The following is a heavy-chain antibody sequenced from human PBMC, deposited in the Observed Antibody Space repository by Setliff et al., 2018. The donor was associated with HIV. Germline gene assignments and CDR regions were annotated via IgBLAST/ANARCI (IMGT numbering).Heavy chain of an antibody. CDR1: GFTFSDFW. CDR3: ARVLLRTNPLYGVASNWFDP. J-gene: IGHJ5*02. V-gene: IGHV3-7*03. CDR2: ISPEGNKK. D-gene: IGHD2-8*01. Sequence: GESLKISCAASGFTFSDFWMYWVRQAPVKGLEWVANISPEGNKKYYVGSVKGRFTSSRDNAKSSLFLQMSGLRPEDTAVYYCARVLLRTNPLYGVASNWFDPWGQGTLVTVSS.